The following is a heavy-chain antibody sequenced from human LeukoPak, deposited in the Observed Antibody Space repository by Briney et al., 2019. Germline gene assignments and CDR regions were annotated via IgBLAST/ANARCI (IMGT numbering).Heavy chain of an antibody. J-gene: IGHJ5*02. CDR3: AKDFSRYSSSWFNWFDP. Sequence: QTGGSLRLSCAASGFSFISYGMHWVRQAPGKVLEWVSIKRYDGSNKYYADSVKGRFTISRDNSKNTLYLQMNSLRAEDTAVYYCAKDFSRYSSSWFNWFDPWGQGTLVTVSS. V-gene: IGHV3-30*02. D-gene: IGHD6-13*01. CDR1: GFSFISYG. CDR2: KRYDGSNK.